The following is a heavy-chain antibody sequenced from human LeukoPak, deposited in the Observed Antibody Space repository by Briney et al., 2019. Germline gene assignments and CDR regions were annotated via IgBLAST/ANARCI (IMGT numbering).Heavy chain of an antibody. CDR2: IYYSGST. Sequence: SETLSLTCTVSGGSISSYYWSWIRQPPGKGLEWIGYIYYSGSTNYNPSLKSRVTISVDTSKNQFSLKLSSVTAADTAVYYCARDQETGTTGAFDIWGQGTMVTVSS. V-gene: IGHV4-59*01. CDR1: GGSISSYY. D-gene: IGHD1-7*01. CDR3: ARDQETGTTGAFDI. J-gene: IGHJ3*02.